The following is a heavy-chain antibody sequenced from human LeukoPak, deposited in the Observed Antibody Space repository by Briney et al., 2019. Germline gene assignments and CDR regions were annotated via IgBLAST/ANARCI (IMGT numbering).Heavy chain of an antibody. CDR3: ARDLGRLGIGVVIYWYFDL. Sequence: GRSLRLSCAASGFPFSSYSIHWVRQAPGKGLEWVAVISYDGSIKYYADSVKGRFTISRDNSKNTLLLQLNSLKAEDTAVYYCARDLGRLGIGVVIYWYFDLWGRGTLVTVSS. D-gene: IGHD3-22*01. V-gene: IGHV3-30-3*01. CDR2: ISYDGSIK. J-gene: IGHJ2*01. CDR1: GFPFSSYS.